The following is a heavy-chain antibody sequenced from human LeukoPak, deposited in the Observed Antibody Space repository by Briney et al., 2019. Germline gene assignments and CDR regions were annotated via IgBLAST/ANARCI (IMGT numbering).Heavy chain of an antibody. J-gene: IGHJ1*01. CDR3: ARGPPTAQYFQH. CDR2: INPNSGNT. D-gene: IGHD1-1*01. CDR1: GYTFTTYD. V-gene: IGHV1-8*03. Sequence: GASVKVSCKASGYTFTTYDINWVRQATGQGLQWMGWINPNSGNTGYAQKFQDRITITRNTSISTVYMELSSLRSEDTAVYYCARGPPTAQYFQHWGQGTLVAVSS.